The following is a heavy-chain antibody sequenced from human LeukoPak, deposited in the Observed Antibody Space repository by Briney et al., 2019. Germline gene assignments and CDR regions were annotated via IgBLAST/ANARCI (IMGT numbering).Heavy chain of an antibody. V-gene: IGHV3-48*03. CDR3: ARSRGWWDRPRMYAFDI. CDR2: ISSSGSTI. CDR1: GFTFSSYE. J-gene: IGHJ3*02. Sequence: GGSLRLSCAASGFTFSSYEMNWVRQAPGKGLEWISYISSSGSTIYYADSVKGRFTIPRDNAKNSLYLQMNSLRAEDTAVYYCARSRGWWDRPRMYAFDIWGQGTMVTVSS. D-gene: IGHD2-15*01.